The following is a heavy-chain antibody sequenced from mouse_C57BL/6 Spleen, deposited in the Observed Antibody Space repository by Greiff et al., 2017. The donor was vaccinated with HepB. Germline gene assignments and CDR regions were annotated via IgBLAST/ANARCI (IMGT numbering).Heavy chain of an antibody. J-gene: IGHJ4*01. CDR1: GYSFTSYY. Sequence: QVQLQQSGPELVKPGASVKISCKASGYSFTSYYIHWVKQRPGQGLEWIGWIYPGSGNTKYNEKFKGKATLTADTSSSTAYMQLSSLTSEDSAVYYCARSYSSYAMDYWGQGTSVTVSS. CDR2: IYPGSGNT. D-gene: IGHD2-5*01. V-gene: IGHV1-66*01. CDR3: ARSYSSYAMDY.